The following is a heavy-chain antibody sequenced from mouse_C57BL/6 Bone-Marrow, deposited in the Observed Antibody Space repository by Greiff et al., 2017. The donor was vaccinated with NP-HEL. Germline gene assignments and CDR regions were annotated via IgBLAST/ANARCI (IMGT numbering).Heavy chain of an antibody. CDR2: INPYNGGT. V-gene: IGHV1-19*01. D-gene: IGHD2-5*01. J-gene: IGHJ3*01. CDR3: ERLRYSNVF. CDR1: GYTFTDYY. Sequence: VQLQQSGPVLVKPGASVKMSCKASGYTFTDYYMNWVKQSHGKSLEWIGVINPYNGGTSYNQKFKGKATLTVDKSSSTAYMELNSLTSEDSAVYYCERLRYSNVFWGQGTLVTVSA.